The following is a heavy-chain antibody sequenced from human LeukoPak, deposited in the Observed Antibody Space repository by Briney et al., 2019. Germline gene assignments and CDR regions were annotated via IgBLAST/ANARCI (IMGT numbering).Heavy chain of an antibody. CDR3: AKGYGSGGFFV. CDR1: GFTFSSCA. D-gene: IGHD3-10*01. J-gene: IGHJ4*02. CDR2: ITGGGDNI. Sequence: PGGSLRLSCAASGFTFSSCAMSWVRQAPGKGLEWVSTITGGGDNIYYADSAKGRFTISRDNSKNMVYLQLNSLRADDTAVYYCAKGYGSGGFFVWGQGTLVTVSS. V-gene: IGHV3-23*01.